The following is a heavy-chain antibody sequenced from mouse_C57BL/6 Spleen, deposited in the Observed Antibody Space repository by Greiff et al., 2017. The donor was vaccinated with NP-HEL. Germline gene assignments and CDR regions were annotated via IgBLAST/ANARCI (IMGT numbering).Heavy chain of an antibody. V-gene: IGHV5-4*01. CDR3: AREGDGYYGY. J-gene: IGHJ2*01. Sequence: EVQRVESGGGLVKPGGSLKLSCAASGFTFSSYAMSWVRQTPEKRLEWVATISDGGSYTYYPDNVKGRFTISRDNAKNNLYLQMSHLKSEDTAMYYCAREGDGYYGYWGQGTTLTVSS. CDR1: GFTFSSYA. D-gene: IGHD2-3*01. CDR2: ISDGGSYT.